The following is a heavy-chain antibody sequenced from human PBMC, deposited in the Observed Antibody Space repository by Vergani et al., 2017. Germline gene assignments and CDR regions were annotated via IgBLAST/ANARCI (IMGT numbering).Heavy chain of an antibody. Sequence: EVQLLESGGGLAQPGGSLRLSCVGSGFTFTSYAMNWVRQAPGKGLEWVSGISGSGATSYYAESMKGRFAMSRDNSKNSLFLEMNSLRFEDTAVYFCTKGSVYYHDSAGHGYDPYTGFDLWGQGTLVTVSS. CDR2: ISGSGATS. J-gene: IGHJ3*01. CDR3: TKGSVYYHDSAGHGYDPYTGFDL. D-gene: IGHD5-12*01. CDR1: GFTFTSYA. V-gene: IGHV3-23*01.